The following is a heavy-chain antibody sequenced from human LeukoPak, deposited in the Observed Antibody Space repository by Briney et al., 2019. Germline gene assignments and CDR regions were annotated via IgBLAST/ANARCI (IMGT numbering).Heavy chain of an antibody. CDR2: IRSKAYGGTT. J-gene: IGHJ4*02. CDR3: SRVIVYTKLC. Sequence: GGSLKLSCTGSGYTFGDYAMNWLRQAPGKGLEWVGFIRSKAYGGTTEYAASVKGRFTISRDDSKSIAYLQMNSLKTEDTALYYCSRVIVYTKLCWGQGTLVTVSS. V-gene: IGHV3-49*03. D-gene: IGHD2-8*01. CDR1: GYTFGDYA.